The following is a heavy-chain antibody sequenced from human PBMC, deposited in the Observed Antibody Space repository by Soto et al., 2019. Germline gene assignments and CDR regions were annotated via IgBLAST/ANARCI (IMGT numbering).Heavy chain of an antibody. J-gene: IGHJ4*02. D-gene: IGHD3-22*01. V-gene: IGHV4-30-4*01. CDR2: IYYSGST. Sequence: PSETLSLTCTVSGGSISSGDYYWSWIRQPPGKGLERIGYIYYSGSTYYNPSLKSRVTISVDTSKNQFSLKLSSVTAADTAVYYCARGFNYYDSSGYYYDYWGQGTLVTVSA. CDR3: ARGFNYYDSSGYYYDY. CDR1: GGSISSGDYY.